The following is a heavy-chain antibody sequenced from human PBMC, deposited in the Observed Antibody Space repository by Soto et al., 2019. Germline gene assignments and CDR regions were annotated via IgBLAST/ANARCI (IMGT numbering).Heavy chain of an antibody. V-gene: IGHV4-31*03. CDR1: GGSISSGGYY. CDR2: IYYSGST. Sequence: QVQLQESGPGLVKPSQTLSLTCTVSGGSISSGGYYWSWIRQHPGKGLEWIGYIYYSGSTYYNPSFERRLNLAPDTSTNQSSLHLSALAAADTDVYYCARPRGPYYDILSGAFDIWGQGTMVPVSS. J-gene: IGHJ3*02. CDR3: ARPRGPYYDILSGAFDI. D-gene: IGHD3-9*01.